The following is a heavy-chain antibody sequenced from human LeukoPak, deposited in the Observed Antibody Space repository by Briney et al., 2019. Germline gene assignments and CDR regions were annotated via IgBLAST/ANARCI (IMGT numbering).Heavy chain of an antibody. D-gene: IGHD3-10*01. J-gene: IGHJ4*02. Sequence: GGSLRLSCAASGFTFGSYWMSWVRQAPGKGLEWVANINHDGSDKYYVDSVKGRFTISRDNSKNTLYLQMNSLRAEDTAVYYCAKQVPGQYYFDYWGQGTLVTVSS. CDR3: AKQVPGQYYFDY. CDR1: GFTFGSYW. CDR2: INHDGSDK. V-gene: IGHV3-7*03.